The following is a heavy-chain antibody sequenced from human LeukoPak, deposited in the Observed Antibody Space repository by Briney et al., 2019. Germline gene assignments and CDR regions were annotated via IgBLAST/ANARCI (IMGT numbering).Heavy chain of an antibody. CDR2: IYYSGST. J-gene: IGHJ2*01. Sequence: SETLSLTCSVSGGSISSYYWSWIRQPPGKGLESIGYIYYSGSTNYNPSLKSRVTISVDTSKNQFSLKLSSVTAADTAVYYCARTYGSSGLGYFDLWGRGTLVTVSS. CDR1: GGSISSYY. V-gene: IGHV4-59*01. D-gene: IGHD6-13*01. CDR3: ARTYGSSGLGYFDL.